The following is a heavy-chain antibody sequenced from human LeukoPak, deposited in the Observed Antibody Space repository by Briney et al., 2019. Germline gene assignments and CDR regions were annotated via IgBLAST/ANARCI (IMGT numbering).Heavy chain of an antibody. Sequence: PSETLSLTCTVSGGSITSYYWNWIRQPPGKGLEWIGYIYYSGSTTYTPSLKSRVAMSVDTSKTQFSLNLSSVTAADTAVYYCAGEGHYYDDTGYYYGGEDYWGQGTLVTVSS. J-gene: IGHJ4*02. CDR2: IYYSGST. V-gene: IGHV4-59*03. CDR3: AGEGHYYDDTGYYYGGEDY. D-gene: IGHD3-22*01. CDR1: GGSITSYY.